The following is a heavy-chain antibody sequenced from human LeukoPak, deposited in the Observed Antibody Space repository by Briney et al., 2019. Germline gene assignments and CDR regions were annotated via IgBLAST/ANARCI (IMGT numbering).Heavy chain of an antibody. Sequence: PSETLSLTCTVSGGSISSSSYYWDWIRQPPGKGLEWIGSIYYSGSTYCNPSLKSRVTISVDTSKNQFSLKLSSVTAADTAVYYCARRRDSGSFVWGQGTLVTVSS. V-gene: IGHV4-39*01. J-gene: IGHJ4*02. CDR1: GGSISSSSYY. CDR2: IYYSGST. D-gene: IGHD1-26*01. CDR3: ARRRDSGSFV.